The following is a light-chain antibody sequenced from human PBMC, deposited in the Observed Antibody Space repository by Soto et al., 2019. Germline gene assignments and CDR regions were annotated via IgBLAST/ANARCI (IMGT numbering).Light chain of an antibody. CDR1: TIGTKS. J-gene: IGLJ3*02. V-gene: IGLV3-21*02. CDR2: DGG. Sequence: SSELTQPPSVSVAPGQTATIACGGNTIGTKSVNWYQQKPGQAPVLVVYDGGDRPSGIPERFSGSKSGNTATLTISRVEAGDEADYYCQVWDSDTDHPVFGGGTKLTVL. CDR3: QVWDSDTDHPV.